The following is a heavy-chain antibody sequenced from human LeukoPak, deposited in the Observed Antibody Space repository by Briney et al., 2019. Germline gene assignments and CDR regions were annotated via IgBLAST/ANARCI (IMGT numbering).Heavy chain of an antibody. D-gene: IGHD6-13*01. CDR3: ARDGGSISSFDY. V-gene: IGHV3-21*01. CDR1: GFTFSSYS. CDR2: ISSSSNYI. Sequence: PGESLRLSCAASGFTFSSYSMIWVRQAPGKGLEWVSSISSSSNYIYYADSVKGRFTISRDNAKNSLHLQMNSLRAEDTAVYYCARDGGSISSFDYWGQGTLVTVSS. J-gene: IGHJ4*02.